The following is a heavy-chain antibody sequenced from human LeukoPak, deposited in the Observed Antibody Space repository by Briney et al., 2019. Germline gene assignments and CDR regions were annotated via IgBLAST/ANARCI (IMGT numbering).Heavy chain of an antibody. J-gene: IGHJ4*02. Sequence: GGSLRLSCAASGFTFRSYSMNWVRQAPGQRLEWLSSITSSGSHMYYADSVKGRFTISRDNAKSSLYLQMNSLSAEDTAVYYWASFMTTVTMPDYWGQGTLVTVSS. CDR3: ASFMTTVTMPDY. CDR1: GFTFRSYS. D-gene: IGHD4-17*01. V-gene: IGHV3-21*01. CDR2: ITSSGSHM.